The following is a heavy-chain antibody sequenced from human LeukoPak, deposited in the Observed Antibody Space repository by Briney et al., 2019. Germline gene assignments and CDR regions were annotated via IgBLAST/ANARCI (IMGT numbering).Heavy chain of an antibody. V-gene: IGHV4-30-2*01. J-gene: IGHJ4*02. D-gene: IGHD3-22*01. CDR1: GGSISSGGYY. CDR2: IYHSGST. Sequence: SETLSLTCTVSGGSISSGGYYWSWIRQPPGKGLEWIGYIYHSGSTYYNPSLKSRVTISVDRSKNQFSLKLSSVTAADTAVYYCARDPPIHYYDSSGYSGYWGQGTLVTVSS. CDR3: ARDPPIHYYDSSGYSGY.